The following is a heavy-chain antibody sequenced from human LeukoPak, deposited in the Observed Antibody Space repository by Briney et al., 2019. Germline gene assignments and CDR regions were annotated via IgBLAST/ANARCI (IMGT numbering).Heavy chain of an antibody. J-gene: IGHJ3*02. CDR3: ARDRVVVVPAAINKDAFDI. CDR2: IYTSGST. D-gene: IGHD2-2*02. Sequence: SETLSLTCTVSGGSISSYYWSWIRQPAGKGLEWIGRIYTSGSTNYNPSLKSRVTMSVDTSKNQFSLKLSSVTAADTAVYYCARDRVVVVPAAINKDAFDIWGQGTMVTVSS. CDR1: GGSISSYY. V-gene: IGHV4-4*07.